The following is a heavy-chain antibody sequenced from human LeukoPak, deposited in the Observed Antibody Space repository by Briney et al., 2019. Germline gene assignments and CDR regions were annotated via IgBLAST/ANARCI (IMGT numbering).Heavy chain of an antibody. CDR2: ISSSSSYI. D-gene: IGHD3-10*01. Sequence: ETLSLTCTVSGGSISSSSYYWGWIRQPPGKGLEWVSSISSSSSYIYYADSVKGRFTISRDNAKNSLYLQMNSLRAEDTAVYYCAAAYGSGFYWGQGTLVTVSS. CDR1: GGSISSSS. J-gene: IGHJ4*02. V-gene: IGHV3-21*01. CDR3: AAAYGSGFY.